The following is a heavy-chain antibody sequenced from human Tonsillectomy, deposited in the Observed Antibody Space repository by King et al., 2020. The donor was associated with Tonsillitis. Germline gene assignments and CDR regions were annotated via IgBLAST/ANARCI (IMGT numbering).Heavy chain of an antibody. D-gene: IGHD1-26*01. CDR2: IHYSGST. Sequence: QLQESGPGLVKPSETLSLTCTVSGGSISSSSYNWGWIRQPPGKGLEWIGSIHYSGSTYYNPSLKSRVTISVDTSKNPFSLKLSSVTAADTALYYCATISWERQDFWGQGTLVTVSS. V-gene: IGHV4-39*01. CDR3: ATISWERQDF. CDR1: GGSISSSSYN. J-gene: IGHJ4*02.